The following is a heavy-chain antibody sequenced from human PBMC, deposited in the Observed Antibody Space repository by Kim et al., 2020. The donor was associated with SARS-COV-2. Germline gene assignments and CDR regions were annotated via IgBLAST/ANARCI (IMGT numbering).Heavy chain of an antibody. Sequence: AGSVKGRFTISRDNSKNTMYLQMNSLRAEDTAVYYCAKDSRSGYGDQLDYWGQGTLVTVSS. J-gene: IGHJ4*02. D-gene: IGHD4-17*01. CDR3: AKDSRSGYGDQLDY. V-gene: IGHV3-23*01.